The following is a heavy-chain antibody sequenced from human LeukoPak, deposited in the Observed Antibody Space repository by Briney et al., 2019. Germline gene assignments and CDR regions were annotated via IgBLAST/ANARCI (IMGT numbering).Heavy chain of an antibody. Sequence: ASVKVSCKASGYTFTSYGISWVRQAPGQGLEWMGWISAYNGNTNYAQKLQGRVTMTTDTSTSTAYMELRSLRSDDTAVYYCARVADYYDSSGYPLCYYYYGMDVWGQGTTVTVSS. J-gene: IGHJ6*02. CDR2: ISAYNGNT. D-gene: IGHD3-22*01. CDR1: GYTFTSYG. V-gene: IGHV1-18*01. CDR3: ARVADYYDSSGYPLCYYYYGMDV.